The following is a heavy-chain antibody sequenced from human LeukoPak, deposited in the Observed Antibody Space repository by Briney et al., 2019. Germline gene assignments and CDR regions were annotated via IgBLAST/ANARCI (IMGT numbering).Heavy chain of an antibody. D-gene: IGHD6-13*01. CDR1: GGSISSGGYY. V-gene: IGHV4-61*08. CDR2: IYYSGST. Sequence: SETLSLTCTVSGGSISSGGYYWSWIRQHPGKGLEWIGYIYYSGSTNYNPSLKSRVTVSVDTSKNQFSLKLSSVTAADTAVYYCARHKMYSSSWYDYWGQGTLVTVSS. CDR3: ARHKMYSSSWYDY. J-gene: IGHJ4*02.